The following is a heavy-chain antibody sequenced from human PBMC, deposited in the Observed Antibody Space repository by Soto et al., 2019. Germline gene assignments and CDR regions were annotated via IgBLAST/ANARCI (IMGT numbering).Heavy chain of an antibody. V-gene: IGHV3-33*01. CDR2: IRYDGSNT. J-gene: IGHJ3*02. Sequence: QVQLVESGGGVVQPGRSLRLSCAASGFTLSTYGMHWVRQAPGKGLQWVALIRYDGSNTYYADSVKGRFTISRDNSKNTLYLQMDSPRPEDTAVYYCVRDRGDGPYDIWGQGTMVTVSS. CDR1: GFTLSTYG. CDR3: VRDRGDGPYDI. D-gene: IGHD3-10*01.